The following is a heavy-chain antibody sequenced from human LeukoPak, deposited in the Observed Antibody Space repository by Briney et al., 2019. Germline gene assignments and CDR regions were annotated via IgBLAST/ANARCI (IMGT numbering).Heavy chain of an antibody. J-gene: IGHJ6*02. V-gene: IGHV1-69*04. CDR2: IIPILGIA. CDR1: GGTFSSYA. Sequence: SVKVSCKASGGTFSSYAISLVRQAPGQGLEWMGRIIPILGIANYAQKFQGRVTITADKSTSTAYMELSSLRSEDTAVYYCARVLEWLSTRYYGMDVRGQGTTVTVSS. D-gene: IGHD3-3*01. CDR3: ARVLEWLSTRYYGMDV.